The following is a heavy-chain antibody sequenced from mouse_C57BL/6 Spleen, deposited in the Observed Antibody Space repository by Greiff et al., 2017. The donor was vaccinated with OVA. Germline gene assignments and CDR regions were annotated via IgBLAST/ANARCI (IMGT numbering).Heavy chain of an antibody. D-gene: IGHD1-1*01. Sequence: ESGPGLVKPSQSLSLTCSVTGYSITSGYYWNWIRQFPGNKLEWMGYISYDGSNNYNPSLKNRISITRDTSKNQFFLKLNSVTTEDTATYYCARGTVVAKGGFDYWGQGTTLTVSS. CDR1: GYSITSGYY. CDR2: ISYDGSN. J-gene: IGHJ2*01. V-gene: IGHV3-6*01. CDR3: ARGTVVAKGGFDY.